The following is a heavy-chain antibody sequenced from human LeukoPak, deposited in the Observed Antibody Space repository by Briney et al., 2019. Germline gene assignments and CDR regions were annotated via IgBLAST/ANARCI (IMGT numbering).Heavy chain of an antibody. CDR2: INPSGGST. CDR1: GYTFTSYY. J-gene: IGHJ6*03. V-gene: IGHV1-46*01. Sequence: ASVKVSCKASGYTFTSYYMHWVRQAPGQGLEWMGIINPSGGSTSYAQKFQGRVTMTRDTSTSTVYMELSSLRSEDTAVYYCAREEIVAAAYFYYYYCMDVWGKGTTVTVSS. CDR3: AREEIVAAAYFYYYYCMDV. D-gene: IGHD5-12*01.